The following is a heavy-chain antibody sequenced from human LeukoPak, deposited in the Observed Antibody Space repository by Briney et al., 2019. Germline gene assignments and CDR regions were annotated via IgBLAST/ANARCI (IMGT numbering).Heavy chain of an antibody. D-gene: IGHD5-12*01. J-gene: IGHJ6*03. CDR1: GGSFSGYY. CDR2: INHSGST. V-gene: IGHV4-34*01. CDR3: ARVVYSGYDLRGAMDV. Sequence: SETLSLTCAVYGGSFSGYYWSWIRQPPGKGLEWIGEINHSGSTNYNPSLKSRVTISVDTSKNPFSLKLRSVTAADTAVYYCARVVYSGYDLRGAMDVWGKGTTVTVSS.